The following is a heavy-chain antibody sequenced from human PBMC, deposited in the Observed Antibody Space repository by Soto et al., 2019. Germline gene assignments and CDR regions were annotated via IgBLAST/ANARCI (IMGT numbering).Heavy chain of an antibody. CDR1: GFSFSTYW. J-gene: IGHJ4*02. Sequence: EVQLVESGGGSVQPGGSLRLSCAASGFSFSTYWMSWVRQAPGKGLEWVANIKQDGSEKYYVDSVKGRFTISRDNAKNSLYLQMNSLRVEDTAVYYCARVPTIFGVVITSDYWGQGTLVTVSS. CDR3: ARVPTIFGVVITSDY. D-gene: IGHD3-3*01. V-gene: IGHV3-7*03. CDR2: IKQDGSEK.